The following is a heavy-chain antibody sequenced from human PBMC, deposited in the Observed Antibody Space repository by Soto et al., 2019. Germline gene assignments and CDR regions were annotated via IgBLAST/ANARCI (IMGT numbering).Heavy chain of an antibody. V-gene: IGHV4-4*02. CDR1: SGSISTGNW. D-gene: IGHD6-25*01. CDR3: ARVFSSGSGWMYYFDF. Sequence: QVELQESCPRLLKSSGTLSLTCEVSSGSISTGNWWSWVRQPPGKGLEWIGEIYYTGATNYNPSLKSRVTMTIDKSKDQFSLILTSATAADTAVYYCARVFSSGSGWMYYFDFWGQGILVSVSS. J-gene: IGHJ4*02. CDR2: IYYTGAT.